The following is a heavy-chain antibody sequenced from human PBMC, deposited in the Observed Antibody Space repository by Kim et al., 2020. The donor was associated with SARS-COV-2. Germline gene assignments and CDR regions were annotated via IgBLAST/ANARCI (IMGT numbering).Heavy chain of an antibody. CDR1: GFTFSSYG. CDR2: ISYDGSNK. D-gene: IGHD6-6*01. V-gene: IGHV3-30*18. Sequence: GGSLRLSCAASGFTFSSYGMHWVRQAPGKGLEWVAVISYDGSNKYYADSVKGRFTISRDNSKNTLYLQMNSLRAEDTAVYYCAKDVAARNDAFDYWGQGT. CDR3: AKDVAARNDAFDY. J-gene: IGHJ3*01.